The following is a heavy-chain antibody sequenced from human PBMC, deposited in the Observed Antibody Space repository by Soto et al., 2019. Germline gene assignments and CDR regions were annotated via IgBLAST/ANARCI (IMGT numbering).Heavy chain of an antibody. CDR1: GGSISSGGYY. V-gene: IGHV4-31*03. D-gene: IGHD3-10*01. CDR2: IYYSGST. Sequence: QVQLQESGPGLVKPSQTLSLTCTVSGGSISSGGYYWSWIRQHPGKGLEWIGYIYYSGSTYYNPSLKSRVIISVDTSKNQFSLKLSSVTAADTAVYYCARDAYYYGSGSRGYYYYGMDVWGQGTTVTVSS. CDR3: ARDAYYYGSGSRGYYYYGMDV. J-gene: IGHJ6*02.